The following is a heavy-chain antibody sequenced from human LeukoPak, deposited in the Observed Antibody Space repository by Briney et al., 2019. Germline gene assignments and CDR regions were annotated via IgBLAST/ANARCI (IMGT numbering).Heavy chain of an antibody. V-gene: IGHV3-74*01. J-gene: IGHJ4*02. CDR2: INRDGSST. Sequence: GGSLRLSCAASGIIFSNYWMHWVRQAPGKGLVWVSRINRDGSSTSFADSVKGRFTISRDNAKNTLYLQMNSLRAEDTAVYYCARGGGYSYGSFDYWGQGTLVTVSS. D-gene: IGHD5-18*01. CDR3: ARGGGYSYGSFDY. CDR1: GIIFSNYW.